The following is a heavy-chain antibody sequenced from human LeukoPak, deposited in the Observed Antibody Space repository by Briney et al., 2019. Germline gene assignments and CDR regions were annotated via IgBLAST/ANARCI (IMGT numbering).Heavy chain of an antibody. CDR3: ARGRYSWNYGVVFDY. CDR1: GGSFSGYY. V-gene: IGHV4-59*01. J-gene: IGHJ4*02. CDR2: VSYSGST. D-gene: IGHD1-26*01. Sequence: PSETLSLTCAVYGGSFSGYYWSWIRQPPGKGLEWIGHVSYSGSTNYNPSLRGRITMSVDTSKNQFSLKLSSVTAADTAVYYCARGRYSWNYGVVFDYWGQGTLVTVSS.